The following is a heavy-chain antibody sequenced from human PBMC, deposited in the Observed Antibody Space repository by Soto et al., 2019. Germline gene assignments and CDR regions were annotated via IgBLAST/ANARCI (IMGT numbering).Heavy chain of an antibody. J-gene: IGHJ4*02. V-gene: IGHV5-51*01. D-gene: IGHD6-13*01. CDR2: IYPGDSDT. CDR1: GYKFTTCW. Sequence: GESLKISCQVSGYKFTTCWIAWVRQMPGKGLEWMGIIYPGDSDTRYSPYFQGQVTISADKSISTAYLQWSSLKASDTAMYYCARLIAAGANFDYWGQGTLVTVSS. CDR3: ARLIAAGANFDY.